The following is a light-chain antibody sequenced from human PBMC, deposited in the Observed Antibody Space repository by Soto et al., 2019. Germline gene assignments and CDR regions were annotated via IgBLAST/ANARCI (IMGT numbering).Light chain of an antibody. J-gene: IGKJ2*01. Sequence: DVVMTQSPLSLPVTLGQPASISCRSSQSLVFSDGNTYLSWFHQRPGQSPRRLIYNVSNRYSGVPERFSGSGSGTDFTLKISRMEAEDVGVYYCMQGTHWPYTFGQGTKLEIK. CDR3: MQGTHWPYT. CDR2: NVS. V-gene: IGKV2-30*01. CDR1: QSLVFSDGNTY.